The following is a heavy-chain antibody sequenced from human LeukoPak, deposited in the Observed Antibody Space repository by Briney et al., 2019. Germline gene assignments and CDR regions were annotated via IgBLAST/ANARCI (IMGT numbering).Heavy chain of an antibody. CDR1: GGSFSGYY. V-gene: IGHV4-34*01. J-gene: IGHJ4*02. CDR3: ARGQGYFDY. Sequence: PSETLSLTCAVYGGSFSGYYWSWIRQPPGKGLEWIGEINHSGSTNYNPSLKSRVTISVDTPKNQFSLKLSSVTAADTAVYYCARGQGYFDYWGQGTLVTVSS. CDR2: INHSGST.